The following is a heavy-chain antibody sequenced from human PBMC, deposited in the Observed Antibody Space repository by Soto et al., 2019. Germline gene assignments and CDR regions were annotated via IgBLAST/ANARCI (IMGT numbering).Heavy chain of an antibody. V-gene: IGHV1-69*13. D-gene: IGHD3-22*01. J-gene: IGHJ4*02. CDR2: IMPIFGSA. CDR3: ARQFDSDTSGYYYAY. Sequence: SVKVSCKASGGTFSRNTISWVRQAPGQGLEWMGGIMPIFGSANYAQKFQGRVTITADESTRTVYMELSRLRSEDTAIYYCARQFDSDTSGYYYAYWGQGTLVTVSS. CDR1: GGTFSRNT.